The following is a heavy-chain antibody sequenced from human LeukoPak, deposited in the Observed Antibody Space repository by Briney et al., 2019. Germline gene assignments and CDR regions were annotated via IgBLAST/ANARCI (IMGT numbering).Heavy chain of an antibody. CDR3: ARKNDFEI. CDR1: GGSITSDH. J-gene: IGHJ3*02. Sequence: SETLSLTCTVSGGSITSDHWNWIRQPPGKGLEWIGCIYYSGRTYYNPSLKSRITISVDMSKMQFSLRLTSVTAADTAVYYGARKNDFEIWGQGTLVTVSS. CDR2: IYYSGRT. D-gene: IGHD2/OR15-2a*01. V-gene: IGHV4-59*01.